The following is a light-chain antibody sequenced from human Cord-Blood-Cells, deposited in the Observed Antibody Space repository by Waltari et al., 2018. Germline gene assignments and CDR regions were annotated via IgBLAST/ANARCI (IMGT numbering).Light chain of an antibody. Sequence: DIQMTQSPSSLSASVGARVTITCRASQSISSYLNWYQQKPGKAPKLLIYAASSLQSGVPSRFSGSGSRTDFTLTISSLQPEDFATYYCQQSYSTPRTFGEGTKVEIK. CDR2: AAS. V-gene: IGKV1-39*01. CDR3: QQSYSTPRT. J-gene: IGKJ1*01. CDR1: QSISSY.